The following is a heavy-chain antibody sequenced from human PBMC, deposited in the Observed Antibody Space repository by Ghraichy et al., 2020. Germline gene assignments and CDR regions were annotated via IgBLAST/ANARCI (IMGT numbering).Heavy chain of an antibody. CDR2: INTTSSYI. V-gene: IGHV3-21*01. D-gene: IGHD3-22*01. CDR3: AKDLGYYATTSYPFYFDY. J-gene: IGHJ4*02. CDR1: GFTLGSYT. Sequence: GGSLRLSCATSGFTLGSYTVSWVRQAPGRGLQWVASINTTSSYIYYADSVKGRFTISRDNAQHSLYLQMNSLRAEDTAVYYCAKDLGYYATTSYPFYFDYWGQAVLVTVSS.